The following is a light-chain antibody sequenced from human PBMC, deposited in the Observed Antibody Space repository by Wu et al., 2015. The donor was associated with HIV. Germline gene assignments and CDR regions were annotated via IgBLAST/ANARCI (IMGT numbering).Light chain of an antibody. J-gene: IGKJ1*01. CDR1: QDVSSTY. CDR2: GVS. CDR3: HQYGSSPQT. Sequence: EIVLTQSPSTLSLSPGERATLSCRATQDVSSTYLGWYQQKPGQAPRLLIYGVSSRATGIPDRSSGSGSGTDFTLTISRLEPEDFAVYYCHQYGSSPQTFGQGTKVEIK. V-gene: IGKV3-20*01.